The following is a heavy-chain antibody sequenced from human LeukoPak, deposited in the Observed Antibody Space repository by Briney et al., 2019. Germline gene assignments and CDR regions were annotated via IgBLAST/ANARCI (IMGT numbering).Heavy chain of an antibody. V-gene: IGHV3-11*01. D-gene: IGHD6-13*01. Sequence: GGSLRLSCAASGFTFSDYYMSWIRQAPGKGLEWISYISSGGSTIYYADSVRGQFTISRDNAKKSLYLQMNSLRAEDTAVYYSAGGTKGIAGAGSGGGWFEARGQGTLVTVS. J-gene: IGHJ5*02. CDR1: GFTFSDYY. CDR2: ISSGGSTI. CDR3: AGGTKGIAGAGSGGGWFEA.